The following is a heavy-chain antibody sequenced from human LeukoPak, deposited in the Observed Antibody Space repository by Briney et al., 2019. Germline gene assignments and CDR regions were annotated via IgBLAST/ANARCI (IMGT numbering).Heavy chain of an antibody. V-gene: IGHV4-39*07. Sequence: SETLSLTCTVSGGSISSSGYYWAWIRQAPGMGLDWIGCIYHSGSTNYNPSLKSRVTISVDKSKNQFSLKLSSVTAADTAVYYCARIYSNSYFDYWGQGTLVTVPS. D-gene: IGHD4-11*01. J-gene: IGHJ4*02. CDR3: ARIYSNSYFDY. CDR2: IYHSGST. CDR1: GGSISSSGYY.